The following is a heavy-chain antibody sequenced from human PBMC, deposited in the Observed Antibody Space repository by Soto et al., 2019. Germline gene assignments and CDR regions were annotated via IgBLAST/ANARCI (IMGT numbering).Heavy chain of an antibody. CDR1: GYTFTGYY. CDR3: ARGEKEMATSTAFDI. J-gene: IGHJ3*02. CDR2: INPNSGGT. D-gene: IGHD5-12*01. Sequence: QVQLVQSGAEVKKPGASVKVSCKASGYTFTGYYMHWVRQAPGQGLEWMGWINPNSGGTNYAQKFQGRVTITADESTSTAYMELSSLRSEDTAVYYCARGEKEMATSTAFDIWGQGTMVTVSS. V-gene: IGHV1-2*02.